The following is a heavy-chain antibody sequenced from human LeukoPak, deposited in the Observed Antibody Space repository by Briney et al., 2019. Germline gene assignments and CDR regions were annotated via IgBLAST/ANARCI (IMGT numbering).Heavy chain of an antibody. V-gene: IGHV3-48*03. CDR2: ISGSGSTI. CDR1: GFTFRSHE. J-gene: IGHJ4*02. CDR3: ARHLSGVTGYSYGRGIDY. D-gene: IGHD5-18*01. Sequence: GGSLRLSCAASGFTFRSHEMNWVRQAPGKGLEWVSYISGSGSTIYYADSVKGRFTISRDNAKNSLYLQMNSLRAEDTAVYYCARHLSGVTGYSYGRGIDYWGQGTLVTVSS.